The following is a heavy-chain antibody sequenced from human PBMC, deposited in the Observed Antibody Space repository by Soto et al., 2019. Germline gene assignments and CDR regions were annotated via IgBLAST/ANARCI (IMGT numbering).Heavy chain of an antibody. D-gene: IGHD3-10*01. V-gene: IGHV4-34*01. CDR1: GGSFSGYY. Sequence: SETLSLTCAVYGGSFSGYYWSWIRQPPGKGLEWIGEINHSGSTNYNPSLKSRVTISVDTSKNQFSLKLSSVTAADTAVYYCARPSGPSGSYYNLRLDFDYWGQGTLVTVSS. CDR2: INHSGST. J-gene: IGHJ4*02. CDR3: ARPSGPSGSYYNLRLDFDY.